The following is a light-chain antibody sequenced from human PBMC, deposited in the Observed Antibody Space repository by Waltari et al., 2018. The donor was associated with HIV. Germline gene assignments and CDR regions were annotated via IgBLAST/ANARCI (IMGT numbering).Light chain of an antibody. CDR1: SSNIGAGYD. CDR2: GNS. CDR3: QSYDSSLSAYVV. V-gene: IGLV1-40*01. Sequence: QSVLTQPPSVSGAPGQRVPISCTGSSSNIGAGYDVHWSQQLPGTAPKLLIYGNSNRPSGVPDRFSGSKSGTSASLAITGLQAEDEADYYCQSYDSSLSAYVVFGGGTKLTVL. J-gene: IGLJ2*01.